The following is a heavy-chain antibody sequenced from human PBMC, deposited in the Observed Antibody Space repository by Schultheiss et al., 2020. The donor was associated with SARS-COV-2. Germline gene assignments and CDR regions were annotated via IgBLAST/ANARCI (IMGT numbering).Heavy chain of an antibody. CDR1: GFTFSDYY. CDR2: ISSSGSTI. CDR3: ARENDYVWGSYRSYYFDY. Sequence: GGSLRLSCAASGFTFSDYYMSWIRQAPGKGLEWVSYISSSGSTIYYADSVKGRFTISRDNAKNTLYLQMNSLRAEDTAVYYCARENDYVWGSYRSYYFDYWGQGTLVTVS. D-gene: IGHD3-16*02. V-gene: IGHV3-11*01. J-gene: IGHJ4*02.